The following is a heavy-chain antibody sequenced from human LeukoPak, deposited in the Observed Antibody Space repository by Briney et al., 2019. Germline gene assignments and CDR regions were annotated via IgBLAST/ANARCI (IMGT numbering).Heavy chain of an antibody. J-gene: IGHJ3*02. V-gene: IGHV1-18*01. CDR2: ISAYNGNT. CDR1: GGTFSSYA. CDR3: ARVPSSTYYYDSSGYYYANYEAFDI. D-gene: IGHD3-22*01. Sequence: ASVKVSCKASGGTFSSYAISWVRQAPGQGLEWMGWISAYNGNTNYAQKLQGRVTMTTDTSTSTAYMELRSLRSDDTAVYYCARVPSSTYYYDSSGYYYANYEAFDIWGQGTMVTVSS.